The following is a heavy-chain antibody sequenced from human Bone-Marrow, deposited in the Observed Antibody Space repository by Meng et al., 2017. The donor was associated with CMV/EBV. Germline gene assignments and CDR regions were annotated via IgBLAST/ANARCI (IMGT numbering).Heavy chain of an antibody. CDR3: ASPNY. Sequence: QTLSLNCTVSGDSISSGGYYWTWIRQHPGKGLEWIGYIYDSGSTYYNPSLQSRFTISLDTSKNQFSLKLSSVTAADTAVYYCASPNYWGQGTLVTVSS. CDR2: IYDSGST. J-gene: IGHJ4*02. V-gene: IGHV4-31*03. CDR1: GDSISSGGYY.